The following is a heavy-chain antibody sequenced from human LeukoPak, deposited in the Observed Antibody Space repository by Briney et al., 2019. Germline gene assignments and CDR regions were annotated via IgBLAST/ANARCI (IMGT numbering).Heavy chain of an antibody. CDR1: GGPVTSTNW. CDR3: AREGGFYRPLDY. D-gene: IGHD6-25*01. Sequence: SETLSLTCDVSGGPVTSTNWWTWFRQPPGKGLEWIGEVHLDGRTNYNPSLKSRLVMSADLPENHISLKLTSVTAADTAVYYCAREGGFYRPLDYSGQGTLVTVSS. J-gene: IGHJ4*02. CDR2: VHLDGRT. V-gene: IGHV4-4*02.